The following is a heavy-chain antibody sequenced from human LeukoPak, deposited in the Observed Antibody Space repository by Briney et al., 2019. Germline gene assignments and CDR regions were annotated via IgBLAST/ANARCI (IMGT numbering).Heavy chain of an antibody. J-gene: IGHJ4*02. V-gene: IGHV1-69*13. CDR3: ARSGTDLLHFDY. CDR1: GGTFTSYA. Sequence: SVKVSCKASGGTFTSYAISWVRQAPGQGLEWMGGIIPIFGTANYAQKFQVRITITADESTMTAYMELISLRSEDAAVYYCARSGTDLLHFDYWGQGTLVTVSS. CDR2: IIPIFGTA. D-gene: IGHD1-1*01.